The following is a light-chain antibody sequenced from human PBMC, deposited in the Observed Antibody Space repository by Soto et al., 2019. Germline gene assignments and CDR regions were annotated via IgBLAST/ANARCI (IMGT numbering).Light chain of an antibody. CDR2: EVT. Sequence: QSALTQPASVSGSPGQSITISCTGTSSDVGGYKYVSWYQHHPGEAPKLIIYEVTNRPSGVSNRFSGSKSGNTASLSISGLQTEDEADYYCGSYTSATTWVFGGGTKVTVL. CDR1: SSDVGGYKY. J-gene: IGLJ3*02. CDR3: GSYTSATTWV. V-gene: IGLV2-14*01.